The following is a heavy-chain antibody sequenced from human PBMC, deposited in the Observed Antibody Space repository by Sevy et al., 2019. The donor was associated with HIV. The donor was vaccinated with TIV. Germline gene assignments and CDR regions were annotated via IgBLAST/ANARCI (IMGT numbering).Heavy chain of an antibody. CDR2: ISSSSSYI. CDR3: ARDLGQGGTMIPYYFDY. J-gene: IGHJ4*02. CDR1: GFTFSSYS. Sequence: GGSLRLSCAASGFTFSSYSMNWVRQAPGKGLEWVSSISSSSSYIYYADSVKGRFTISRDNAKNSLYLQMNSLRAEDTAVYYCARDLGQGGTMIPYYFDYWGQGTLVTVPS. V-gene: IGHV3-21*01. D-gene: IGHD3-22*01.